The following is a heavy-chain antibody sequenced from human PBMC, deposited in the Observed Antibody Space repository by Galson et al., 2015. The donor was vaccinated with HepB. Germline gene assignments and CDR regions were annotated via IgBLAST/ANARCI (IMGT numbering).Heavy chain of an antibody. V-gene: IGHV3-64D*06. CDR2: ISKNGDTT. Sequence: SLRLSCAASGFTFSYYAMHWVRQAPGKGLEYLSAISKNGDTTYYADSVKGRFTISRDNSKNTPYLQMSSLRPEDSAVYSCVRAWQGYYFDYWGQGTLVTVSS. CDR3: VRAWQGYYFDY. CDR1: GFTFSYYA. J-gene: IGHJ4*02.